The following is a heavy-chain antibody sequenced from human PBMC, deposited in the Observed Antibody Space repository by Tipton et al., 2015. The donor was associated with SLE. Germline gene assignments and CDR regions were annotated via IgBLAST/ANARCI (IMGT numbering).Heavy chain of an antibody. V-gene: IGHV3-7*01. CDR3: ARTISDSSKWEGGSDV. CDR2: IKHDGSEK. J-gene: IGHJ6*04. Sequence: GSLRLSCAASGFNFNTYWMSWVRQAPGKGLEWVANIKHDGSEKYYVDSVRGRFTISRDNSKNTLYLQMNSLRAEDTAVYYCARTISDSSKWEGGSDVWGKGTTVTVSS. D-gene: IGHD6-13*01. CDR1: GFNFNTYW.